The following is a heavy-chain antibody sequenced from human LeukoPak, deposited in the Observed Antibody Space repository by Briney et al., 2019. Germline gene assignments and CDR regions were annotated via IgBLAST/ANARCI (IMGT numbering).Heavy chain of an antibody. CDR2: IYYSGST. J-gene: IGHJ3*02. CDR1: GGSISSSSYY. CDR3: ARSYYDILTGYYIRPDAFDI. D-gene: IGHD3-9*01. V-gene: IGHV4-39*01. Sequence: KPSETLSLTCTVSGGSISSSSYYRGWIRQPPGKGLEWIGSIYYSGSTYYNPSLKSRVTISVDTSKNQFSLKLSSVTAADTAVYYCARSYYDILTGYYIRPDAFDIWGQGTMVTVSS.